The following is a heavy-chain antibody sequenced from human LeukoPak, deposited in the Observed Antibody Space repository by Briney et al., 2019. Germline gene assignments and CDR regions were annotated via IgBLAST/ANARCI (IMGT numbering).Heavy chain of an antibody. J-gene: IGHJ4*02. CDR2: MNSDGRTT. V-gene: IGHV3-74*01. CDR3: ATGGRYYLDN. CDR1: GGSISSSSYY. Sequence: ETLSLTCTVSGGSISSSSYYWGWVRQAPGKGLVWVSRMNSDGRTTNYADSVKGRFTISRDNARSTLYLQMNSLRVDDTAVYYCATGGRYYLDNWGQGTLVTVSS.